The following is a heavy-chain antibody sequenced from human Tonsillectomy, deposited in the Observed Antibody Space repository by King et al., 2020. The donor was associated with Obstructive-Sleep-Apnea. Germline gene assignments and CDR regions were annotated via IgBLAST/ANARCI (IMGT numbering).Heavy chain of an antibody. CDR1: GYSFTSYW. CDR3: ARHPEGGMHLGTLDD. V-gene: IGHV5-51*01. Sequence: QLVQSGAEVKKPGESLKISCKGSGYSFTSYWIGWVRQMPGKGLEWMGIIYPGDSDTRYSPSFQGQVTISADKSISTAYLQWSSLKASDTASEDGARHPEGGMHLGTLDDGGQGTRVTVAS. D-gene: IGHD1-14*01. CDR2: IYPGDSDT. J-gene: IGHJ4*02.